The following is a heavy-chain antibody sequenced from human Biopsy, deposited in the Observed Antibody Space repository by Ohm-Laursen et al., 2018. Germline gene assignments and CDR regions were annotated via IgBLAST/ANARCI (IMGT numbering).Heavy chain of an antibody. CDR2: INAKTGDT. J-gene: IGHJ5*02. V-gene: IGHV1-2*02. Sequence: WVKASCKPSGYSFTGYHVHWVRQAPGQGLEWMGWINAKTGDTKYAQKFQGRVTMTRDTSISTAYVELSSLRSKDTAVYYCTRGGYCYDSLAYDCWFDHWGQGTLVTVSS. CDR1: GYSFTGYH. CDR3: TRGGYCYDSLAYDCWFDH. D-gene: IGHD3-22*01.